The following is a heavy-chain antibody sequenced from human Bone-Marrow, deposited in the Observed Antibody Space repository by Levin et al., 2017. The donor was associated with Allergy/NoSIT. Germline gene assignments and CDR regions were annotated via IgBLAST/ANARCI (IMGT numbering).Heavy chain of an antibody. Sequence: PGGSLRLSCAASGFSFNSYAMHWVRQSPGKGLEWVAVISYHGSDKYYADSVKGRFTISRDNARNTLYLQMNSLRAEDTAVYYCARVLVAVPAEGMDVRGQGTTVTVS. V-gene: IGHV3-30*04. CDR3: ARVLVAVPAEGMDV. J-gene: IGHJ6*02. CDR2: ISYHGSDK. CDR1: GFSFNSYA. D-gene: IGHD2-2*01.